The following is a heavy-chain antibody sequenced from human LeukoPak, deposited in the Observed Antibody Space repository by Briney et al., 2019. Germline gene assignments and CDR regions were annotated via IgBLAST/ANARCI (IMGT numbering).Heavy chain of an antibody. CDR1: GFTFSNYA. D-gene: IGHD2-8*01. V-gene: IGHV3-30-3*01. CDR2: VSYDGSNK. CDR3: ASDRRLNGDTSYPSAFDY. Sequence: GGSLRLSCAASGFTFSNYAMHWVRQAPGKGLEWVAVVSYDGSNKYYADSVKGRFTISRDNSKNTLYLQMNSLRPEDTAVYYCASDRRLNGDTSYPSAFDYWGQGTLVTVSS. J-gene: IGHJ4*02.